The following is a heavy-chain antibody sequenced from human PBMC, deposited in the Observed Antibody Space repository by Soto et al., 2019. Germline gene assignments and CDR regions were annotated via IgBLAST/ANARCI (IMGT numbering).Heavy chain of an antibody. D-gene: IGHD1-26*01. CDR2: INAGNGNT. V-gene: IGHV1-3*01. Sequence: ASVKVSSKASGYTFTNYAMHWVRQAPGQRLEWMGWINAGNGNTKYSQKFQGRVTITRDTSASTAYMELSSLRSEDTAVYYCARGGSLYWYFDLWGRGTLVTVS. CDR3: ARGGSLYWYFDL. CDR1: GYTFTNYA. J-gene: IGHJ2*01.